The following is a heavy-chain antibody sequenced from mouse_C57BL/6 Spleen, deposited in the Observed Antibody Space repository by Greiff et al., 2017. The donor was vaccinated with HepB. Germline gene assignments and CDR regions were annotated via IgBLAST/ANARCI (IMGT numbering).Heavy chain of an antibody. CDR1: GFSLTSYG. J-gene: IGHJ4*01. Sequence: QVQLQQSGPGLVQPSQSLSITCTVSGFSLTSYGVHWVRQSPGKGLEWLGVIWRGGSTDYNAAFMSRLSITKDNSKSQVFFKMNSLQADDTAIYYCAKNLDDYDGDYAMDYWGQGTSVTVSS. CDR2: IWRGGST. V-gene: IGHV2-5*01. D-gene: IGHD2-4*01. CDR3: AKNLDDYDGDYAMDY.